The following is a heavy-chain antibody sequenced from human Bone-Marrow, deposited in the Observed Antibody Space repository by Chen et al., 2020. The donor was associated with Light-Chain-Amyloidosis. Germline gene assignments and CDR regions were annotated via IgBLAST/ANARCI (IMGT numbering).Heavy chain of an antibody. CDR2: IYYSGIA. CDR3: VGQGYYSYSMDV. J-gene: IGHJ6*02. Sequence: QVQLQESGPGLVKPSETLSLSCTVSGGSVNCGDDYWTWIRQPPRKGLEWSGYIYYSGIANYTASLKSRVTISLDTSKDQFSLRLNSVTAADTAVYYCVGQGYYSYSMDVWGQGTTVIVSS. CDR1: GGSVNCGDDY. V-gene: IGHV4-61*08.